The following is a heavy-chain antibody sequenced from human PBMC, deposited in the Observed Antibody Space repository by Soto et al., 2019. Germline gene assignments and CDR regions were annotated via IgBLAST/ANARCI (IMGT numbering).Heavy chain of an antibody. V-gene: IGHV3-30*03. Sequence: QVQLVESGGGVVQPGWSLRLSCAASGFTFSNNGMHWVRQAPGKGLEWVAFISNDESNTYYVDSVKGRFSISRDNSQNTLYLKMNSLRGEDTAVYYCVXGHWNYFDYWGQGTLVTVSS. CDR2: ISNDESNT. J-gene: IGHJ4*02. CDR1: GFTFSNNG. CDR3: VXGHWNYFDY. D-gene: IGHD3-3*01.